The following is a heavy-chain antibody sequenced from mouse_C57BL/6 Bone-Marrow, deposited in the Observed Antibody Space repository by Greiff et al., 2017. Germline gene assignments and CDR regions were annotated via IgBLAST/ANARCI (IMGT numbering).Heavy chain of an antibody. D-gene: IGHD4-1*01. CDR1: GFTFTDYY. J-gene: IGHJ1*03. Sequence: EVQGVESGGGLVQPGGSLSLSCAASGFTFTDYYMSWVRQPPGKALEWLGFISNKANGYTTEYSASVKGQFTISSDNSQSILYLQMNALRAEDSATYYCARPNWDWYFDVWGTGTTVTVSA. V-gene: IGHV7-3*01. CDR2: ISNKANGYTT. CDR3: ARPNWDWYFDV.